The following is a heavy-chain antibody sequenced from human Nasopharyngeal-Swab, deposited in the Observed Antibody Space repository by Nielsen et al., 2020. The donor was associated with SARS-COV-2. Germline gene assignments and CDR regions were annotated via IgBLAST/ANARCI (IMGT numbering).Heavy chain of an antibody. V-gene: IGHV5-51*01. Sequence: ESLKIPCKGSGYSFTSYWIGWVRQMPGKGLEWMGIIYPGDSDTRYSPSFQGQVTISADKSISTAYLQWSSLKASDTAMYYCARHQSGVSSSSRWFDPWGQGTLVTVSS. CDR3: ARHQSGVSSSSRWFDP. CDR1: GYSFTSYW. CDR2: IYPGDSDT. D-gene: IGHD6-6*01. J-gene: IGHJ5*02.